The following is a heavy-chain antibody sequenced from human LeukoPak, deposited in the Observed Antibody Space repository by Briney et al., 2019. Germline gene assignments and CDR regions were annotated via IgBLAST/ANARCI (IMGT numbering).Heavy chain of an antibody. CDR2: FDPEDGET. CDR1: GYTLTELS. J-gene: IGHJ4*02. V-gene: IGHV1-24*01. Sequence: ASVKVSCKVSGYTLTELSMHWVRQAPGKGLEWMGGFDPEDGETIYAQKFQGRVTMTEDTSTDTAYMELSSLRSEDTAVYYCAKSQGSPARARPFDYWGQGTLVTVSS. CDR3: AKSQGSPARARPFDY.